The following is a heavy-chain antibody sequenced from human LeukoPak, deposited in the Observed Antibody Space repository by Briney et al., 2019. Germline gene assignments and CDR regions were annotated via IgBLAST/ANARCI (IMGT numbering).Heavy chain of an antibody. CDR3: AKAADGGAQHFVY. Sequence: GGSLRLSCAASEFTFGDYAMHWVRQAPGKGLEWVAFIRYDGNNKYYADSVKGRFTISRDNSKNTLYLQVNSLRAEDTAVYYCAKAADGGAQHFVYWGQGTLVTVSS. D-gene: IGHD1-26*01. CDR1: EFTFGDYA. J-gene: IGHJ4*02. V-gene: IGHV3-30*02. CDR2: IRYDGNNK.